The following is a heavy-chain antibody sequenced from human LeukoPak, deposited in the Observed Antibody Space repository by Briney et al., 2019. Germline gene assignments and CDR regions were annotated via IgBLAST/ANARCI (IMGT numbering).Heavy chain of an antibody. Sequence: GGSLRLSCAASGFTFSDYGMHWVRQAPGKGLEWVTFIRYDGSNKYYADSVKGRFTISRDNSKNTLYLQMNSLRAEDTAVYYCARGRSITMVRGVIITPNWFDPWGQGTLVTVSS. CDR2: IRYDGSNK. CDR1: GFTFSDYG. J-gene: IGHJ5*02. V-gene: IGHV3-30*02. D-gene: IGHD3-10*01. CDR3: ARGRSITMVRGVIITPNWFDP.